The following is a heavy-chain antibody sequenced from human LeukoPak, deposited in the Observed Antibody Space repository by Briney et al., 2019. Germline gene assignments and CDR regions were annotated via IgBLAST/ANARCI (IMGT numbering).Heavy chain of an antibody. J-gene: IGHJ4*02. D-gene: IGHD3-10*01. Sequence: SVEVSCKASGGTFSSYAISWVRQAPGQGLEWMGRIIPILGIANYAQKFQGRVTITADKSTSTAYMELSSLRSEDTAVYYCARDKIERGITMVRGVISPGDYWGQGTLVTVSS. V-gene: IGHV1-69*04. CDR3: ARDKIERGITMVRGVISPGDY. CDR1: GGTFSSYA. CDR2: IIPILGIA.